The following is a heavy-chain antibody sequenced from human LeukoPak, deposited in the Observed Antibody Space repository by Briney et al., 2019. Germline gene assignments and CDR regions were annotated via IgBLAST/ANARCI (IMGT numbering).Heavy chain of an antibody. J-gene: IGHJ1*01. CDR2: ISGTGGSA. V-gene: IGHV3-23*01. CDR1: GFTFNNYA. D-gene: IGHD3-3*01. CDR3: AQAEKRESGHRFQH. Sequence: PGGSLRLSCAASGFTFNNYAMNWVRQGPGEGLEWVSAISGTGGSAYYADSVKGRFTISRDNSKNTLYLEMSSLRADDTAVYYCAQAEKRESGHRFQHWGQGILVTVSS.